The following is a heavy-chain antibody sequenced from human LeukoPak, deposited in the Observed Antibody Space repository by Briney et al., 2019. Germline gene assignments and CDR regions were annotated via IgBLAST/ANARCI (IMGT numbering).Heavy chain of an antibody. V-gene: IGHV3-7*01. Sequence: GGSLRLSCAASGFIFKDHYMDWVRQAPGKGLEWVANIKQDGSEKYYVDSVKGRFTISRDNAKNSLYLQMNSLRAEDTAVYYRARDSSLLWFGELIVPGGLDYWGQGTLVTVSS. CDR3: ARDSSLLWFGELIVPGGLDY. CDR1: GFIFKDHY. CDR2: IKQDGSEK. J-gene: IGHJ4*02. D-gene: IGHD3-10*01.